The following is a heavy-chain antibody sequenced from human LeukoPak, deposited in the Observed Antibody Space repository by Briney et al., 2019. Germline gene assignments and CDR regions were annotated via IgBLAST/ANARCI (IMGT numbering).Heavy chain of an antibody. CDR3: AGSGGLANTGAVFDY. V-gene: IGHV4-61*02. CDR2: IYTSGST. D-gene: IGHD3-10*01. J-gene: IGHJ4*02. CDR1: GGSISSGSYY. Sequence: SQTLSLTCTVSGGSISSGSYYWSWIRQPAGKGLEWIGRIYTSGSTNYNPSLKSRVTISVDTSKNQFSLKLSSVTAADTAVYYCAGSGGLANTGAVFDYWGQGTLVTVSS.